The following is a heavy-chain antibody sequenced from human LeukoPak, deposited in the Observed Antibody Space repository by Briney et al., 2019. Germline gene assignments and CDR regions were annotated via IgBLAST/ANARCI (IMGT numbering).Heavy chain of an antibody. J-gene: IGHJ4*02. D-gene: IGHD3-3*01. CDR3: ASEIIFGSFDY. CDR1: GFTFSSYS. CDR2: ISSNGDST. V-gene: IGHV3-64*01. Sequence: GGSLRLSCAASGFTFSSYSMHWVRQAPGKGLEYVSAISSNGDSTYYANSVKGRFTISRDNSKNTLYLQMNSLRAEDTAVYYCASEIIFGSFDYWGQGTLVTVSS.